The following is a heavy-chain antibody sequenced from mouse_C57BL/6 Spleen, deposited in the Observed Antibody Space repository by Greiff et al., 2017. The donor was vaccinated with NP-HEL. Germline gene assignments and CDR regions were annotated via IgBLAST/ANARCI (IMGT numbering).Heavy chain of an antibody. Sequence: DVMLVESGEGLVKPGGSLKLSCAASGFTFSSYAMPWVRQTPEKRLEWVAYISSGGDYIYYADTVKGRFTISRDNARNTLYLQMSSLKSEDTAMYYCTRDIPTPSWFAYWGQGTLVTVSA. CDR1: GFTFSSYA. D-gene: IGHD1-1*01. CDR3: TRDIPTPSWFAY. J-gene: IGHJ3*01. CDR2: ISSGGDYI. V-gene: IGHV5-9-1*02.